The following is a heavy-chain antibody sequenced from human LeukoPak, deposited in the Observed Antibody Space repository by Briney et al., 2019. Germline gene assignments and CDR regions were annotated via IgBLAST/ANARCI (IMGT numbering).Heavy chain of an antibody. CDR3: ARGTYYYDSGGYYPGY. CDR1: GLTFSSYA. V-gene: IGHV3-30*04. Sequence: QPGRSLRPSCAASGLTFSSYAMHWVRQAPGKGLEWVAVIPYDGSNEYYADSVKGRFTISRDNSKNTLYLQMNSLRPEDTAVYYCARGTYYYDSGGYYPGYWGQGTPVTVSS. D-gene: IGHD3-22*01. J-gene: IGHJ4*02. CDR2: IPYDGSNE.